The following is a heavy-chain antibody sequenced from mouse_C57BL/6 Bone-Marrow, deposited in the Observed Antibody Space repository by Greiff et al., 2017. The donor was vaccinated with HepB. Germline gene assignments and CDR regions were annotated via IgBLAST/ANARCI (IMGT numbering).Heavy chain of an antibody. CDR1: GYTFTSYW. D-gene: IGHD1-1*01. CDR2: IHPNSGST. CDR3: ARGGGHYYGSRRYFDV. J-gene: IGHJ1*03. Sequence: VQLQQPGAELVKPGASVKLSCKASGYTFTSYWMHWVKQRPGQGLEWIGMIHPNSGSTNYNEKFKSKATLTVDKSSSTAYMQLSSRTSEDSAVYDCARGGGHYYGSRRYFDVWGTGTTVTVSS. V-gene: IGHV1-64*01.